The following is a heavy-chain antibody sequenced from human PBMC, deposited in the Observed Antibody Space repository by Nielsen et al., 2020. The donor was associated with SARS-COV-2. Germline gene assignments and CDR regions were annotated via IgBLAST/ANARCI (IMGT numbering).Heavy chain of an antibody. Sequence: GESLKISCAASGFTFSSYWMSWVRQAPGKGLEWVANIKQDGSEKYYVDSVKGRFTISRDNAKNSLYLQMNSLRAEDTAVYYCARLSSYYYYYMDVWGKGTTVTVSS. V-gene: IGHV3-7*01. CDR2: IKQDGSEK. D-gene: IGHD2-2*01. J-gene: IGHJ6*03. CDR1: GFTFSSYW. CDR3: ARLSSYYYYYMDV.